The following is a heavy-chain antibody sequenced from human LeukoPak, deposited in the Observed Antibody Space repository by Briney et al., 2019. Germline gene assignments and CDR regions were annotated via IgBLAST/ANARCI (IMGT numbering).Heavy chain of an antibody. CDR3: ARRKGDHFDY. Sequence: PGGSLRLSCAASGFTFNSYWMNWVRQAPGKGLEWVANIKQDGSETYYVDSMKGRFTISRDNTKDSLYLQMNSLRAEDTAVYYCARRKGDHFDYWGQGSLVTVSS. V-gene: IGHV3-7*01. D-gene: IGHD3-10*01. J-gene: IGHJ4*02. CDR1: GFTFNSYW. CDR2: IKQDGSET.